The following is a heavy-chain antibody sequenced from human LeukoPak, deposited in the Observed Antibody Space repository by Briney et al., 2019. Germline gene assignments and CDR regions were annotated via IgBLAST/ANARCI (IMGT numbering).Heavy chain of an antibody. J-gene: IGHJ6*04. D-gene: IGHD6-19*01. Sequence: GASVKVSCKASGYTFTGYYTHWVRQAPGQGLEWMGWINPNSGGTNYAQKFQGWVTMTRDTSISTAYMELSRLRSDDTAVYYCARMSVAGAYGMDVWGKGTTVTVSS. CDR3: ARMSVAGAYGMDV. CDR1: GYTFTGYY. CDR2: INPNSGGT. V-gene: IGHV1-2*04.